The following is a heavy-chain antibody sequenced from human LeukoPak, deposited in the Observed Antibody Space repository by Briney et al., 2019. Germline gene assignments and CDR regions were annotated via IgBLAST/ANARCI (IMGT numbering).Heavy chain of an antibody. Sequence: PGGSLRLSCAASGFTFSSYGMHWVRQAPGKGLEWVAVIWYDGSNKYYADSVKGRFTISRDNSKNTLYLQMNSLRAEDTAVYYCARDRDSSGFDCWGQGTLVTVSS. V-gene: IGHV3-33*01. CDR1: GFTFSSYG. CDR3: ARDRDSSGFDC. D-gene: IGHD6-19*01. J-gene: IGHJ4*02. CDR2: IWYDGSNK.